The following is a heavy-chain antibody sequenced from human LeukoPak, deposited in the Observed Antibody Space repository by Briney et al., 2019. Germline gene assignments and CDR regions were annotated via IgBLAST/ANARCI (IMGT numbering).Heavy chain of an antibody. CDR3: AKGFSAGTMDY. Sequence: GGSLRLSCAASGFTFNTYAMHWVRQAPGKGLEPVAVISYHGSNQYYIDSVKGRFTISRDNSKDTVYLQMNSLRPDDTAVYYCAKGFSAGTMDYWGQGTLVTVSS. V-gene: IGHV3-30*18. CDR2: ISYHGSNQ. J-gene: IGHJ4*02. CDR1: GFTFNTYA. D-gene: IGHD1-1*01.